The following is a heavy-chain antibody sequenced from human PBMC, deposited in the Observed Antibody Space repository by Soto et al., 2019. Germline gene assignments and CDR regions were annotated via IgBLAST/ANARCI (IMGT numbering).Heavy chain of an antibody. CDR2: IYSLGST. D-gene: IGHD3-10*01. J-gene: IGHJ4*02. Sequence: TPSPTCTVSAASMSDYSRSSVRQAPGNGLAWIGYIYSLGSTDYNPSLKSRVTISLDTSKRQFSLRLTSVTAADTALHYCARDGYDGSGSPSPAYWGPGTQPTDSS. CDR1: AASMSDYS. CDR3: ARDGYDGSGSPSPAY. V-gene: IGHV4-59*13.